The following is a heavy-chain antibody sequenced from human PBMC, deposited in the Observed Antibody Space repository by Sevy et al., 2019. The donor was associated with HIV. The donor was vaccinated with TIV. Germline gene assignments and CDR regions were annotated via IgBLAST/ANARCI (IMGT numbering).Heavy chain of an antibody. V-gene: IGHV3-30*18. D-gene: IGHD3-22*01. Sequence: GGSLRLSCAASGFTFSSYGMHWVRQAPGKGLEWVAVISCDGSNKYYADSVKGRFTISRDNSKNTLYLQMNSLRAEDTAVYYCAKAFGGSGYYYFDYWGQGTLVTVSS. CDR3: AKAFGGSGYYYFDY. J-gene: IGHJ4*02. CDR2: ISCDGSNK. CDR1: GFTFSSYG.